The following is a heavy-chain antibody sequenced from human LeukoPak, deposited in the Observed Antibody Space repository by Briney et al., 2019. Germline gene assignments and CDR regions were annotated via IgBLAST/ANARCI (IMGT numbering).Heavy chain of an antibody. V-gene: IGHV1-58*01. D-gene: IGHD3-10*01. Sequence: SVTVSCKASGFTFTSSAVQWVRQARGQRLEWIGWIVVDSGNTNYAQKFQERVTITRDMPTSTAYMELSSLRSEDTAVYYCAAATRSGSYYHGPYGMDVWGKETTVTVSS. J-gene: IGHJ6*04. CDR2: IVVDSGNT. CDR1: GFTFTSSA. CDR3: AAATRSGSYYHGPYGMDV.